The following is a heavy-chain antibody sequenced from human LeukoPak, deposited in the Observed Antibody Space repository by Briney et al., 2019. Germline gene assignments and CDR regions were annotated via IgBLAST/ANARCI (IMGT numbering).Heavy chain of an antibody. CDR1: GFTFGDYA. CDR2: IRSKAYGGTT. D-gene: IGHD3-9*01. V-gene: IGHV3-49*04. Sequence: PGGSLRLSCAASGFTFGDYAMSWVRQAPGKGLEWVGFIRSKAYGGTTEYAASVKGRFTISRDDSKSIAYLQMNSLKTEDTAVYYCTRDQGYDILTGYLDYWGQGTLVTVSS. J-gene: IGHJ4*02. CDR3: TRDQGYDILTGYLDY.